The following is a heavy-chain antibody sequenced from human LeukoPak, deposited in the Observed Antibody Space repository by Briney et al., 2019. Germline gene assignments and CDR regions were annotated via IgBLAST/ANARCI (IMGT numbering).Heavy chain of an antibody. CDR3: ARDLGAARPHLDY. D-gene: IGHD6-6*01. CDR1: GFTFSSYA. V-gene: IGHV3-30-3*01. CDR2: ISYDGSNK. Sequence: GGSLRLSCAASGFTFSSYAMHWVRQAPGKGLEWVAVISYDGSNKYYADSVKGRFTISRDNSKNTLYLQMNSLRAEDTAVYYCARDLGAARPHLDYWGQGTLVTVSS. J-gene: IGHJ4*02.